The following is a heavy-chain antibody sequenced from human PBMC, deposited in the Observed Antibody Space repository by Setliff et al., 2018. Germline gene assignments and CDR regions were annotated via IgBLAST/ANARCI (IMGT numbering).Heavy chain of an antibody. J-gene: IGHJ2*01. CDR2: IYYSGTT. D-gene: IGHD2-2*01. CDR3: ARTSTARYFDL. CDR1: GGSFSGYY. Sequence: PSETLSLTCAVYGGSFSGYYWGWIRQPPGKGLEWIGSIYYSGTTYYNPSFKSRVTMSVDASKSQISLKLDSVTAADTALYYCARTSTARYFDLWGRGTLVTVSS. V-gene: IGHV4-39*01.